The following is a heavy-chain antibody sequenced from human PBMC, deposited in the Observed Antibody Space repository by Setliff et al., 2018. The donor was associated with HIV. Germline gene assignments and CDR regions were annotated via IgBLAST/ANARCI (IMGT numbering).Heavy chain of an antibody. CDR1: SGSVSGYY. Sequence: SETLSLTCSVSSGSVSGYYWGWIRQPPGKKLEWIGSSYYSGTTNYNPSLKSRVTISVDTSKNQFSLKLSSVTAADTAVYYCARHVGYSSSSLDYWGQGTLVTVSS. CDR2: SYYSGTT. V-gene: IGHV4-59*08. J-gene: IGHJ4*02. D-gene: IGHD6-6*01. CDR3: ARHVGYSSSSLDY.